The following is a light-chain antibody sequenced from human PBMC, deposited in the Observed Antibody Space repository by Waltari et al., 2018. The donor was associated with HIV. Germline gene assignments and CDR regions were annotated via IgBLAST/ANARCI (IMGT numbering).Light chain of an antibody. V-gene: IGLV1-44*01. CDR1: GSNLGSNN. CDR2: RNN. J-gene: IGLJ2*01. CDR3: AAWDDSLNGPV. Sequence: QSVLTQSPSASGTPGQRVTISCSGSGSNLGSNNVHWYQQVPGTAPKLLLYRNNRRPSGVPDRFSGSKSGASASLAISGLQSEDEADYYCAAWDDSLNGPVFGGGTRLTVL.